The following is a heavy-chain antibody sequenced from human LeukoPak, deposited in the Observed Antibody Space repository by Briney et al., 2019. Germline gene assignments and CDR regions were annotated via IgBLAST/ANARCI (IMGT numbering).Heavy chain of an antibody. CDR2: IYYSGST. V-gene: IGHV4-59*08. CDR1: GGSISSYY. CDR3: ARLDGGNCFFDL. Sequence: SETLSLTCTVSGGSISSYYWSWMRQPPGKGLEWIGYIYYSGSTNYNPSLKSRVTISVDTSKNQFSLKLSSVTAADTAVYYCARLDGGNCFFDLWGRGTLVTVSS. D-gene: IGHD4-23*01. J-gene: IGHJ2*01.